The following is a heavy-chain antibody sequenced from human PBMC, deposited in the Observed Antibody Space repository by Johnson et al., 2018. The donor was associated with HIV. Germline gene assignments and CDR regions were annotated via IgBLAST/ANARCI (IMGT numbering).Heavy chain of an antibody. J-gene: IGHJ3*02. V-gene: IGHV3-11*04. D-gene: IGHD6-13*01. CDR2: ISSSGSII. Sequence: QVQLLESGGGLVKPGGSLRLSCAASGFTLSDYYMSWVRQAPGKGLEWVSYISSSGSIIYYADSVKGRFAISRDNAKNSLYLQMNSLRAEDTAVYCCASDPGYRSSHWGSFDIWGQGTMVTVSS. CDR1: GFTLSDYY. CDR3: ASDPGYRSSHWGSFDI.